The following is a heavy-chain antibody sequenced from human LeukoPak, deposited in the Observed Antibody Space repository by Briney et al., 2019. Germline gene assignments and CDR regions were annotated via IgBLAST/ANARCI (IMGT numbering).Heavy chain of an antibody. Sequence: SETLSLTCTVSGGSISSSSYYWGWIRQPPGKGLEWIGSIYYSGSTYYNPSLKSRVTISVDTSKNQFSLKLSSVTAADTAVYYCARHTTAYSSSWFIFDYWGQGTLVTVSS. D-gene: IGHD6-13*01. V-gene: IGHV4-39*01. CDR2: IYYSGST. CDR3: ARHTTAYSSSWFIFDY. J-gene: IGHJ4*02. CDR1: GGSISSSSYY.